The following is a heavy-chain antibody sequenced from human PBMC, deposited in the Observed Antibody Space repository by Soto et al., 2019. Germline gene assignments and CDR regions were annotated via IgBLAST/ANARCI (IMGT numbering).Heavy chain of an antibody. Sequence: SETLSLTCTVSGGSISSYYWSWIRQPPGKGLEWIGYIYYSGSTNYNPSPKSRVTISVDTSKNQFSLKLSSVTAADTAVYYCARRRAAEAGSYFDYWGQGTLVTVSS. CDR3: ARRRAAEAGSYFDY. CDR2: IYYSGST. V-gene: IGHV4-59*08. CDR1: GGSISSYY. D-gene: IGHD6-13*01. J-gene: IGHJ4*02.